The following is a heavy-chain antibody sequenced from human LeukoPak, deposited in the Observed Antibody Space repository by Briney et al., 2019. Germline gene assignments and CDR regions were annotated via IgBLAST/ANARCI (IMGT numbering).Heavy chain of an antibody. Sequence: ASVKVSCKASGYTFTSYGISWVRQAPGQGLEWMGWISAYNGNTNYAQKLQGRVTMTTDTSTSTAYMELRSLRSDDTAVYYCARLGYDSSGYYYINNWFDPWGQGTLVTVPS. CDR3: ARLGYDSSGYYYINNWFDP. D-gene: IGHD3-22*01. CDR2: ISAYNGNT. V-gene: IGHV1-18*01. CDR1: GYTFTSYG. J-gene: IGHJ5*02.